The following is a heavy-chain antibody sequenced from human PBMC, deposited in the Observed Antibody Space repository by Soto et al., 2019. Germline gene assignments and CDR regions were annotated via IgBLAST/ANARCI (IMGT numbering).Heavy chain of an antibody. V-gene: IGHV3-30-3*01. CDR1: GFTFSSDA. CDR3: AGAYAAITPGDY. CDR2: ISYDGSKK. D-gene: IGHD1-20*01. Sequence: QVQLVESGGGVVQPGRSLRLSCAASGFTFSSDAMHWVRQALGKGLEWVAVISYDGSKKYYADSVNGRFTISRDNSKNTLYLQRNSLRAEDTAVYYCAGAYAAITPGDYWGQGTLVTVSS. J-gene: IGHJ4*02.